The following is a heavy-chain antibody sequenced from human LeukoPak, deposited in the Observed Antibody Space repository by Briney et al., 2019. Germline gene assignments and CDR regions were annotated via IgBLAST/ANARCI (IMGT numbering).Heavy chain of an antibody. CDR1: GFTFSVYW. CDR2: IKYDGSEK. J-gene: IGHJ4*02. CDR3: ARAPREWLLGYYFDY. V-gene: IGHV3-7*01. Sequence: PGGSLRLSCATSGFTFSVYWMTWVRQAPGKGLEWVANIKYDGSEKYYVDSVMGRFAISRDNAKNSLYLQMNSLRAEDTAVYYCARAPREWLLGYYFDYWGQGTLVTVSS. D-gene: IGHD3-3*01.